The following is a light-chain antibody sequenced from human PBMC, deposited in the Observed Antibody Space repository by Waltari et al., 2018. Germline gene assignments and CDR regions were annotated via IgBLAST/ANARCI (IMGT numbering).Light chain of an antibody. J-gene: IGKJ4*01. V-gene: IGKV3-20*01. CDR1: QSVSSTY. Sequence: EIVLTQSPGTLSLSPGERATLSCRASQSVSSTYFAWYQQKPGQAPRLLIYGASNRATGIPDRFSGSGSGTDFTLTISRLEPEDCAVDYCQQFRDSRGSFGGGTKVDIK. CDR2: GAS. CDR3: QQFRDSRGS.